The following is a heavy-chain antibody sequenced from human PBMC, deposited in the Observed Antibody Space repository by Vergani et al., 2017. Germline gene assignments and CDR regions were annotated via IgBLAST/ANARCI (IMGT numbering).Heavy chain of an antibody. Sequence: QVQLQESGPGLVKPSQTLSLTCTVSGGSISSGDYYWSWIRQPPGKGLEWIGYIYYSGSSYYNPSLKSRVTISVDTSKNQFSLKLSSVTAADTAVYYCATSSGVGYYDSSGYPDWGQGTLVTVSS. D-gene: IGHD3-22*01. CDR3: ATSSGVGYYDSSGYPD. CDR2: IYYSGSS. V-gene: IGHV4-30-4*01. CDR1: GGSISSGDYY. J-gene: IGHJ4*02.